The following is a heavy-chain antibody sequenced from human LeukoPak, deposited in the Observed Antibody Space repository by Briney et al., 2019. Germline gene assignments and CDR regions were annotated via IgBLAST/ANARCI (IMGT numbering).Heavy chain of an antibody. D-gene: IGHD3-10*01. Sequence: AETLSLTCAVYGGTFSGYYRSWVRQPPGKGLEWIGEINHSGSNNYNPSLQSRVTLSVDPSKNQFSLKLSSVTAADTAVYYCARSWVDGSGSYWGQGTLVTVSS. CDR2: INHSGSN. CDR3: ARSWVDGSGSY. V-gene: IGHV4-34*01. CDR1: GGTFSGYY. J-gene: IGHJ4*02.